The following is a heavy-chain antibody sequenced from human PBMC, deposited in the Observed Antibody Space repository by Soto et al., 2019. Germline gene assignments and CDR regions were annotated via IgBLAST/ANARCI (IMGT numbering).Heavy chain of an antibody. J-gene: IGHJ4*02. CDR3: ARAKVATRIDY. V-gene: IGHV4-31*03. Sequence: QVQLQESGPGLVKPSQTLSLTCTVSGGSISSGGYYWSWIRQHPGKGLEWIGYIYYSGSTYYNPSLKSRVTNSGDTAKNQFSLKLSSVTAADTAVYYCARAKVATRIDYWGQGTLVTVSS. CDR2: IYYSGST. D-gene: IGHD5-12*01. CDR1: GGSISSGGYY.